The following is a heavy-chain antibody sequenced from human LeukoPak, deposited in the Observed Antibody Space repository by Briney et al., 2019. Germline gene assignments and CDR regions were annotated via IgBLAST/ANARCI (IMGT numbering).Heavy chain of an antibody. CDR2: ISAYNGNT. CDR1: GYTFTSYG. J-gene: IGHJ4*02. CDR3: ARDSQPSGYCSGGSCYFDY. Sequence: ASVKVSCKASGYTFTSYGISWVRQAPGQGLEWMGWISAYNGNTNYAQKLQGRVTMTTDTSTSTAYMELRSLRSDDTAVYYCARDSQPSGYCSGGSCYFDYWGQGTLVTVSS. V-gene: IGHV1-18*01. D-gene: IGHD2-15*01.